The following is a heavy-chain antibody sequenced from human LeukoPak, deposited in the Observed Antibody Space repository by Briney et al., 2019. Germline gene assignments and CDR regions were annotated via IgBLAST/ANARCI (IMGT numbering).Heavy chain of an antibody. J-gene: IGHJ5*01. CDR2: ISSNGGST. Sequence: GGSLRLSCVVSGFTFSSYAMHWVRQAPGKGLEYVSAISSNGGSTYYANSVKGRFTISRDNSKNTLYLQMGSLRVEDMAVYYCARDRGRNWFDSWGQGTLVTVSS. CDR3: ARDRGRNWFDS. D-gene: IGHD6-25*01. CDR1: GFTFSSYA. V-gene: IGHV3-64*01.